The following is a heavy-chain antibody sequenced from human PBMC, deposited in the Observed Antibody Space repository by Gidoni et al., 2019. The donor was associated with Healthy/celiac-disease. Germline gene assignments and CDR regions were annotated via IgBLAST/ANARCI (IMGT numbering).Heavy chain of an antibody. CDR3: AREVQWFGEHYFDY. J-gene: IGHJ4*02. CDR1: GYTFTGYY. D-gene: IGHD3-10*01. Sequence: QVQLVQSGAEVKKPGASVKVSCKASGYTFTGYYMHWVRPAPGQGLEWMGWINPNSGGTNYAQKFQGWVTMTRDTSISTAYMELSRLRSDDTAVYYCAREVQWFGEHYFDYWGQGTLVTVSS. CDR2: INPNSGGT. V-gene: IGHV1-2*04.